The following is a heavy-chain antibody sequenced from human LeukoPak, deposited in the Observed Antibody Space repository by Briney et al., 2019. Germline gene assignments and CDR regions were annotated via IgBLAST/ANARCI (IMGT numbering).Heavy chain of an antibody. CDR3: AKDIAQGYTYGSIEQDY. CDR2: ISESGTGT. CDR1: GLTFSNYA. Sequence: GGSLRLSCAASGLTFSNYAMSWVRQAPGKGLEWVSAISESGTGTYYADSVKGRFTISRDNSKNTLSLQMNSLRAEDTAVYYCAKDIAQGYTYGSIEQDYWGQGTLVTVSS. J-gene: IGHJ4*02. D-gene: IGHD5-18*01. V-gene: IGHV3-23*01.